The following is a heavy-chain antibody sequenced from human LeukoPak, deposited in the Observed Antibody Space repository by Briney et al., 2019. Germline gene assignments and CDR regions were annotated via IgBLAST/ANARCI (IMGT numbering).Heavy chain of an antibody. CDR2: INPSNGYT. V-gene: IGHV1-8*01. CDR3: ARGRWFYCGGTNCRDDY. CDR1: GYTFTGYD. Sequence: ASVKVSCKASGYTFTGYDINWVRQAPGQGLEWMGWINPSNGYTGYAQKFQGRLTMTRNTSVTTAYMELSSLRSEDTAVYYCARGRWFYCGGTNCRDDYWGQGTLVTVSS. J-gene: IGHJ4*02. D-gene: IGHD2-2*01.